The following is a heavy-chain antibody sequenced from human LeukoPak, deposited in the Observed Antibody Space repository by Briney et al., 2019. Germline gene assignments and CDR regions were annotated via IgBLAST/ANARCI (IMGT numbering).Heavy chain of an antibody. D-gene: IGHD5-24*01. CDR2: ISGSGGST. Sequence: GSLRLSCAASGFTFSSYAMSWVRQAPGKGLDWVSAISGSGGSTYYADSVKGRFTISRDNSKNTLYLQMNSLRAEDTAVYYCAKVGARDGYKTYYFDYWGQGTLVTVSS. CDR3: AKVGARDGYKTYYFDY. J-gene: IGHJ4*02. CDR1: GFTFSSYA. V-gene: IGHV3-23*01.